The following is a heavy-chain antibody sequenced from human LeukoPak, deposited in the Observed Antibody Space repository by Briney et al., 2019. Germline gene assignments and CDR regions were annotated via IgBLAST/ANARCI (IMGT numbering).Heavy chain of an antibody. Sequence: GGSLRLSCAASGFTLSSYWMSWVRQAPGKGLEWVANIKQDGSEKYYVDSVKGRFTISRDNAKNSLYLQMNSLRAEDTAVYYCARYGGDSSGYYYGYFDYWGQGTLVTVSS. CDR2: IKQDGSEK. CDR1: GFTLSSYW. D-gene: IGHD3-22*01. J-gene: IGHJ4*02. CDR3: ARYGGDSSGYYYGYFDY. V-gene: IGHV3-7*01.